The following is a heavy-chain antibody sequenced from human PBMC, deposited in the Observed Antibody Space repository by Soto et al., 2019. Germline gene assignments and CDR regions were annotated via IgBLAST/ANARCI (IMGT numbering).Heavy chain of an antibody. CDR3: GGAATVDSSGYYTLNDAFDI. CDR2: ISGSGGST. J-gene: IGHJ3*02. Sequence: GGSLRLSCAASGFTFSSYAMSWVRQAPGKGLEWVSAISGSGGSTYYADSVKGRFTISRDNSKNTLYLQMNSLRAEDTAVYYCGGAATVDSSGYYTLNDAFDIWGQGTMVTVSS. D-gene: IGHD3-22*01. V-gene: IGHV3-23*01. CDR1: GFTFSSYA.